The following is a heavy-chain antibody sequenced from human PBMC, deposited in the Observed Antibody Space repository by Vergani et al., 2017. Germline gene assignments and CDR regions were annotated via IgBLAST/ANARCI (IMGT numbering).Heavy chain of an antibody. Sequence: QVQLQESGPGLVKPSETLSLTCTVSGGSISSYYWSWIRQPPGKGREWIGYIYYRGSTNYNPSLKSRVTIAVDTSKNQFSLKLSSVTAADTAVYYCARVKDYYMDVWGKGTTVTVSS. V-gene: IGHV4-59*01. CDR3: ARVKDYYMDV. CDR2: IYYRGST. CDR1: GGSISSYY. J-gene: IGHJ6*03.